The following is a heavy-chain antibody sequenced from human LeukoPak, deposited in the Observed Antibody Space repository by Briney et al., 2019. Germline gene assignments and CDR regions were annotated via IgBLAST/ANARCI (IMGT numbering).Heavy chain of an antibody. CDR1: GFTFSTYT. D-gene: IGHD2-2*01. V-gene: IGHV3-13*01. J-gene: IGHJ4*02. CDR2: IGIAGDA. Sequence: GGSLRLSCAASGFTFSTYTMNWVRQATGKGLEWVSAIGIAGDAYYPGSVKGRFTISRENAKNSLYLQMNSLRAGDTAVYYCARGSLFMPDYWGQGTLVTVSS. CDR3: ARGSLFMPDY.